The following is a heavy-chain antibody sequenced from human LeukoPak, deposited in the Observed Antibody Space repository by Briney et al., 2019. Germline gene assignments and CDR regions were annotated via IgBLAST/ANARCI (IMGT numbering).Heavy chain of an antibody. Sequence: GGSLRLSCAASGFTFSSYEMNWVRQAPGKGLEWVSYISSSGSTIYSADSVKGRFTISRDNAKNSLYLQMNSLRAEDTAVYHCARGYSNYGYTFAMWGQGTMVTVYS. CDR1: GFTFSSYE. J-gene: IGHJ3*02. V-gene: IGHV3-48*03. CDR2: ISSSGSTI. D-gene: IGHD4-11*01. CDR3: ARGYSNYGYTFAM.